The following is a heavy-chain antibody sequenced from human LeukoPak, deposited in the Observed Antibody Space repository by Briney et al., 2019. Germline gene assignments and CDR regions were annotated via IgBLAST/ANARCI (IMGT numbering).Heavy chain of an antibody. V-gene: IGHV4-30-2*01. Sequence: PSQTLSLTCAVSGGSISSGGYSWSWIRQPPGKGLEWIGYIYHSGSTYYNPSLKSRVTISVDRSKNQFSLQLSSVTAADTAVYYCARARGYCSSTSCYTGVWFDPWGQGTLVTVSS. D-gene: IGHD2-2*02. CDR2: IYHSGST. CDR1: GGSISSGGYS. J-gene: IGHJ5*02. CDR3: ARARGYCSSTSCYTGVWFDP.